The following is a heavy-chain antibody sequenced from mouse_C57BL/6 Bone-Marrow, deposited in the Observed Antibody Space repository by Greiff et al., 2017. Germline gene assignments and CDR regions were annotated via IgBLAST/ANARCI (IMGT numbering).Heavy chain of an antibody. CDR3: ARPLYDYVVAWFAY. D-gene: IGHD2-4*01. Sequence: EVQLVESGGGLVKPGGSLKLSCAASGFTFSSYAMSWVRQTPEKRLEWVATISDGGSYTYYPDNVKGRFTISSDNAKNNLYLQMSHLKSEDTAMYYCARPLYDYVVAWFAYWGQGTLVTVSA. J-gene: IGHJ3*01. V-gene: IGHV5-4*01. CDR2: ISDGGSYT. CDR1: GFTFSSYA.